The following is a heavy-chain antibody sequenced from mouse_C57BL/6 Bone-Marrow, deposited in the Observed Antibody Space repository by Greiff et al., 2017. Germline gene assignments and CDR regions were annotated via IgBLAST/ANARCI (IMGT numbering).Heavy chain of an antibody. CDR3: ARGLRGYFDV. J-gene: IGHJ1*03. CDR1: GFTFSDSY. V-gene: IGHV5-16*01. Sequence: EVMLVESEGGLVQPGSSMKLSCTASGFTFSDSYMAWVRQVPEKGLEWVANINYDGSSTYYLDSLKSRFIISRDNAKNILYLQMSSLKSEDTATYYCARGLRGYFDVWGTGTTVTVSS. D-gene: IGHD1-1*01. CDR2: INYDGSST.